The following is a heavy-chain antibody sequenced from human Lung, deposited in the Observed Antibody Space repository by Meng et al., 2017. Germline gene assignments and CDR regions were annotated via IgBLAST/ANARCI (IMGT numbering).Heavy chain of an antibody. CDR2: MNPNSGNT. J-gene: IGHJ5*02. D-gene: IGHD3-16*01. Sequence: QWHLVRSGAEVKRPRAPVKVSRKASGYTFTSYDINWVRQATGQGLEWMGWMNPNSGNTGYAQKFQGRVTMTRNTSISTAYMELSSLRSEDTAVYYCARGLLRHIGGNWFDPWGQGTLVTVSS. V-gene: IGHV1-8*01. CDR3: ARGLLRHIGGNWFDP. CDR1: GYTFTSYD.